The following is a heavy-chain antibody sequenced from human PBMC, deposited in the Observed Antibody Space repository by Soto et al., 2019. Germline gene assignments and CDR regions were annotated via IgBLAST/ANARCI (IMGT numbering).Heavy chain of an antibody. D-gene: IGHD6-6*01. V-gene: IGHV3-48*02. Sequence: EVQLVESGGGLVQPGGSLRLSCAASGFSFSTYSMNWVRQAPGKGPEWVSYISSRSYTIYYVDSVKGRFTISRDNAKNSLYLQMNSLRDEDTDVYYCARGGSSSDNGMDVWGQGTTVTVSS. CDR2: ISSRSYTI. CDR3: ARGGSSSDNGMDV. J-gene: IGHJ6*02. CDR1: GFSFSTYS.